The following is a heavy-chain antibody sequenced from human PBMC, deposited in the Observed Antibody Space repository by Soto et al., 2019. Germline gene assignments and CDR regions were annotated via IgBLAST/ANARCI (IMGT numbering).Heavy chain of an antibody. J-gene: IGHJ4*02. D-gene: IGHD6-19*01. CDR1: GFTFSSYE. CDR3: ARKLGSGWLGFDY. Sequence: EVQLVESGGGLVQPGGSLRLSCAASGFTFSSYEMNWVRQAPGKGLEWVSYISSSGSTIYYADSVKGRFTISRDNAKNSLYLQMNSLRAEDTAVYYCARKLGSGWLGFDYWGQGTLVTVSS. V-gene: IGHV3-48*03. CDR2: ISSSGSTI.